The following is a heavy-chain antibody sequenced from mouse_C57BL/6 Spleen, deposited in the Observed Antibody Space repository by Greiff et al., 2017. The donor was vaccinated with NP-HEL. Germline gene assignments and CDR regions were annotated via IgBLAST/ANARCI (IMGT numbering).Heavy chain of an antibody. CDR3: AILTFSWFAY. CDR1: GYTFTSYW. CDR2: INPSDSDT. J-gene: IGHJ3*01. Sequence: QVQLQQPGAELVKPGASVKVSCKASGYTFTSYWMHWVKQGPGQGLEWIGRINPSDSDTNYNQKFKGKATLTVDKSSSTAYMQLSSLTSEDSAVYYCAILTFSWFAYWGQGTLVTVSA. V-gene: IGHV1-74*01.